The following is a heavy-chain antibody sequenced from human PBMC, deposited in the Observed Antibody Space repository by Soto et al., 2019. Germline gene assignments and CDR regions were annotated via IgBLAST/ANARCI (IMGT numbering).Heavy chain of an antibody. Sequence: SGPTLVNPTQALTLTCTFSGFSLITSGMCVSWIRQPPGKALEWLARIDWDDDKYYSTSLNTRLTISKDTSKKQVVLTMTNIDPVDTATYYCALTRSSGGLRFDYWGQGIPVTVSS. V-gene: IGHV2-70*11. CDR1: GFSLITSGMC. CDR2: IDWDDDK. J-gene: IGHJ4*02. D-gene: IGHD6-19*01. CDR3: ALTRSSGGLRFDY.